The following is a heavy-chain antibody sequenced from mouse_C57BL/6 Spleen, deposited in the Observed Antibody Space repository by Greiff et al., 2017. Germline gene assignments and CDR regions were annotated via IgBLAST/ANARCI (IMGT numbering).Heavy chain of an antibody. D-gene: IGHD3-1*01. CDR1: GFTFSSYA. Sequence: EVNVVESGGGLVKPGGSLKLSCAASGFTFSSYAMSWVRQTPEKRLEWVATISDGGSYTYYPDNVKGRFTISRDNAKNNLYLQLSHLKSEDTAMYYCARDPGYGWFDYWGQGTLVTVSA. V-gene: IGHV5-4*01. CDR3: ARDPGYGWFDY. CDR2: ISDGGSYT. J-gene: IGHJ3*01.